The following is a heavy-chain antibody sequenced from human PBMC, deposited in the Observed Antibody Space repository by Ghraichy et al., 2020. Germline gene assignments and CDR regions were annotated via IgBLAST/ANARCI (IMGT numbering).Heavy chain of an antibody. CDR3: ASRRGHYYYGMDV. J-gene: IGHJ6*02. V-gene: IGHV4-59*08. CDR2: IYYSGST. D-gene: IGHD3-10*01. CDR1: GGSISSYY. Sequence: ESLNISCTVSGGSISSYYWSWIRQPPGKGLEWIGYIYYSGSTNYNPSLKSRVTISVDTSKNQFSLKLSSVTAADTAVYYCASRRGHYYYGMDVWGQGTTVTVSS.